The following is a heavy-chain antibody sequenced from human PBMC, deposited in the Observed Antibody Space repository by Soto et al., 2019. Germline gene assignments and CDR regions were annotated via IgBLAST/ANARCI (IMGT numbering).Heavy chain of an antibody. V-gene: IGHV3-21*01. J-gene: IGHJ4*02. CDR1: GFTFSAYS. Sequence: GGSLRLSCAASGFTFSAYSMNWVRQAPGKGLEWVSSISSSGSNIYYADSLKGRFTISRDDARNSLYLEMNSLRAEDTAVYYCARVFDYGDYRPLDYWGQGTLVTVSS. D-gene: IGHD4-17*01. CDR3: ARVFDYGDYRPLDY. CDR2: ISSSGSNI.